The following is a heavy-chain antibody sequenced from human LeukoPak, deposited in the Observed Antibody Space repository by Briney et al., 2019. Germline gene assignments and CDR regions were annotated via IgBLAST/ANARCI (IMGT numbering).Heavy chain of an antibody. CDR2: ISGSGGST. Sequence: GGSLRLSCAASGFTFSSYAMSWVRQAPGKGLEWVSAISGSGGSTYYADSVKGRFTISRDNAKNSLYLQMNSLRAEDTAVYYCARESESPVTGGYDAFDIWGQGTMVTVSS. D-gene: IGHD2-8*02. CDR3: ARESESPVTGGYDAFDI. V-gene: IGHV3-23*01. CDR1: GFTFSSYA. J-gene: IGHJ3*02.